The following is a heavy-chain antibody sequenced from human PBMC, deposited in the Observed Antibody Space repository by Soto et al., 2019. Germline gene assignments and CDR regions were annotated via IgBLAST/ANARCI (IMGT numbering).Heavy chain of an antibody. CDR3: ARERFLEWSAYYYYGMDV. D-gene: IGHD3-3*01. V-gene: IGHV4-34*01. CDR1: GGSFSGYY. CDR2: INHSGST. J-gene: IGHJ6*02. Sequence: PSETLSLTCAVYGGSFSGYYWSWIRQPPGKGLEWIGEINHSGSTNYNPSLKSRVTISVDTSKNQFSLKLSSVTAADTAVYYCARERFLEWSAYYYYGMDVWGQGTTVTVS.